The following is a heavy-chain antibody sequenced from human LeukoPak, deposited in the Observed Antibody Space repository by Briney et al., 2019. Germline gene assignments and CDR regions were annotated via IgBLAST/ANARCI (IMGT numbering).Heavy chain of an antibody. CDR3: ARALVDYGDFDFDL. Sequence: SETLSLTCTVSGGSISSGDYYWRWIRQPPGKGLEWIGYIYYSGSTYYNPSLKSRVTISVDTSKNQFSLKLSSVTAADTAVYYCARALVDYGDFDFDLWGRGTLVTVSS. CDR2: IYYSGST. D-gene: IGHD4-17*01. J-gene: IGHJ2*01. V-gene: IGHV4-30-4*01. CDR1: GGSISSGDYY.